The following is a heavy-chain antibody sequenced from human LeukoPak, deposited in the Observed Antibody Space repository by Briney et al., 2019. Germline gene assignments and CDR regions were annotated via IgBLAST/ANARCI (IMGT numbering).Heavy chain of an antibody. CDR3: ARDHFYVWGSYRYIFDL. J-gene: IGHJ4*02. D-gene: IGHD3-16*02. V-gene: IGHV3-23*01. CDR1: GFTFSSYA. CDR2: ISGSGGST. Sequence: PGGSLRLSCAASGFTFSSYAMSWVRQAPGKGLEWVSAISGSGGSTYYADSVKGRFTISRDNSKNTLYLQMNSLRAEDTAVYYCARDHFYVWGSYRYIFDLWGQRTLVTVSS.